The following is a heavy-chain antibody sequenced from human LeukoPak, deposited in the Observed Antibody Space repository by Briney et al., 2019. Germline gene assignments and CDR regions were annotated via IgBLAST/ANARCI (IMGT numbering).Heavy chain of an antibody. D-gene: IGHD3-9*01. V-gene: IGHV3-30*02. Sequence: GGSLRLSCAASGFSFSSYGMHWVRQAPGKGLEWVTFIRYHGNNKYYADSVKGRFTISRDNSKNTLYLQMNSLRAEDTAVYYCAKPNFDWYGALDYWGQGTLVTVSS. CDR2: IRYHGNNK. J-gene: IGHJ4*02. CDR1: GFSFSSYG. CDR3: AKPNFDWYGALDY.